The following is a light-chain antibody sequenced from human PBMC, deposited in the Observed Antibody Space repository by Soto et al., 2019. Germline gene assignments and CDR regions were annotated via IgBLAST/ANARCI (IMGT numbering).Light chain of an antibody. J-gene: IGLJ1*01. Sequence: QSVLTQPPSVSGAPGQRVTISCTGSSSNIGAGYDVHWYQQLPVTAPKLLIYGNSNRSSGVPDRFSGSKSGTSASLAITGLQAEDVADYYCQSYDSSLSGSYVFGTGTKVTVL. CDR2: GNS. CDR1: SSNIGAGYD. V-gene: IGLV1-40*01. CDR3: QSYDSSLSGSYV.